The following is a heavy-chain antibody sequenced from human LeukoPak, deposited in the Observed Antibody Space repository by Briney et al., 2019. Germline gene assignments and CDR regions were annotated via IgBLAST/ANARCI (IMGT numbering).Heavy chain of an antibody. CDR1: GFTLSSYS. D-gene: IGHD6-13*01. CDR3: AREAPPAGTDY. CDR2: ISSSSSYV. V-gene: IGHV3-21*01. Sequence: GGSLRLSCAASGFTLSSYSMNWVRQAPGKGLEWVSSISSSSSYVYYADSVKGRFTISRDNAKNSLYLQMNSLRAEDTAVNYCAREAPPAGTDYWGQGTLVTVSS. J-gene: IGHJ4*02.